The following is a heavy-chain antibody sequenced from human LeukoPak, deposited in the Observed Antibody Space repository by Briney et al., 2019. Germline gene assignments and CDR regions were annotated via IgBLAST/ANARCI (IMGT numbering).Heavy chain of an antibody. CDR3: SRDPNGDYVGAFDFQR. D-gene: IGHD4-17*01. J-gene: IGHJ1*01. CDR2: IRGSDGGT. V-gene: IGHV3-11*05. Sequence: PGGSLRLSCAASGFTFSDYYMSWIRQAPGRGLEWVSSIRGSDGGTDYADSVRGRFTISRDNSKNTLYLQMNSLRAEDTATYYCSRDPNGDYVGAFDFQRWGQGTLVTVSS. CDR1: GFTFSDYY.